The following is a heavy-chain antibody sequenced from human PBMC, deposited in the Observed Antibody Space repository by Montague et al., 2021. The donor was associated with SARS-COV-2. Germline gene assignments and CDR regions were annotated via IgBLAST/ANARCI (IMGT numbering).Heavy chain of an antibody. D-gene: IGHD3-3*01. V-gene: IGHV4-38-2*02. CDR3: ARDVRYYDFWSGRAQTSPDY. Sequence: SETLSLTCTVSGYSISSGYYWGWIRQPPGKGLEWIGSIYHSGSTYYNPSLKSLVAISVDTSKNQFSLKLSSVTAADTAVYYCARDVRYYDFWSGRAQTSPDYWGQGTLVTVSS. J-gene: IGHJ4*02. CDR1: GYSISSGYY. CDR2: IYHSGST.